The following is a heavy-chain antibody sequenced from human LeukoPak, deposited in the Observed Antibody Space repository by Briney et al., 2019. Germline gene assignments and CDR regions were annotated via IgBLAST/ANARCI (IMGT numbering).Heavy chain of an antibody. D-gene: IGHD6-13*01. CDR2: ISSDGINA. CDR1: GFTFSSHA. V-gene: IGHV3-64D*09. J-gene: IGHJ4*02. CDR3: VNIAAEDY. Sequence: GGSLRLSCSASGFTFSSHAIYWVRQAPGKALEYVSAISSDGINAYCADSVKGRFTISRNNSKNKLYLQMSTLRAEDTAVYYCVNIAAEDYWGPGTLVTVSS.